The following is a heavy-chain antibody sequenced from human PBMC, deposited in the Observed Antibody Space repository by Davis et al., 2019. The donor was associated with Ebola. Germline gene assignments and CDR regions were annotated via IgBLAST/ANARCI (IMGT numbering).Heavy chain of an antibody. Sequence: MPSETLSLTCAVYGGSFGGYYWSWIRQPPGKGLEWIGEINHSGSTNYNPSLKSRVTISVDTSKNQFSLKLSSVTAADTAVYYCARDAGYSYGFDYWGQGTLVTVSS. CDR2: INHSGST. CDR3: ARDAGYSYGFDY. V-gene: IGHV4-34*01. J-gene: IGHJ4*02. CDR1: GGSFGGYY. D-gene: IGHD5-18*01.